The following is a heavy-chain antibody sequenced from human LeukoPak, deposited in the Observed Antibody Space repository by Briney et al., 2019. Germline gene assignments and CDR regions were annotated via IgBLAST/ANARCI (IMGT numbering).Heavy chain of an antibody. CDR1: GGSFSGYY. CDR2: INHSGST. V-gene: IGHV4-34*01. J-gene: IGHJ4*02. CDR3: ARFGPNSGSYSHAPPRLRESAGVGRGTDY. Sequence: SETLSLTCAVYGGSFSGYYWSWIRQPPGKGLEWIGEINHSGSTNYNPSLKSRVTISVDTSKNQFSLKLSSVTAADTAVYYCARFGPNSGSYSHAPPRLRESAGVGRGTDYWGQGTLVTVSS. D-gene: IGHD1-26*01.